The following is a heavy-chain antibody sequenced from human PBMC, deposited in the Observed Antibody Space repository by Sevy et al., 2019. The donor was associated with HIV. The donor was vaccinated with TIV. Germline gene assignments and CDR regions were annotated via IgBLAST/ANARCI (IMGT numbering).Heavy chain of an antibody. V-gene: IGHV3-7*01. CDR2: INQEGSEK. CDR3: AKARPYRRLWFYLKF. J-gene: IGHJ4*02. CDR1: GLTFDNYW. D-gene: IGHD5-18*01. Sequence: GGSLRLSCAVSGLTFDNYWMTWVRQTPGKGLEWVANINQEGSEKHYVDSVKGRFTISRDNSKNTLYLQMDSLRAEDTAVYYCAKARPYRRLWFYLKFWGQGTLVTVSS.